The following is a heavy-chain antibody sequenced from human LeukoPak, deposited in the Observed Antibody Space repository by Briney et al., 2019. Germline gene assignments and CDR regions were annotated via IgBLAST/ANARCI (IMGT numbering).Heavy chain of an antibody. V-gene: IGHV3-7*03. CDR2: IKQDGSEK. CDR3: ARDGMATINS. J-gene: IGHJ4*02. CDR1: GFIFSTYW. Sequence: GGSLRLSCAASGFIFSTYWMSWVRQAPGKGLEWVANIKQDGSEKYYVDSEKGRFTISRDNAKNSLYLQMNSLRAEDTAVYYCARDGMATINSWGQGTVVTVSS. D-gene: IGHD5-12*01.